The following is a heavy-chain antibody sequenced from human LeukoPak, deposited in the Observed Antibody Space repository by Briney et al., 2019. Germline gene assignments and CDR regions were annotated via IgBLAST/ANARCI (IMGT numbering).Heavy chain of an antibody. CDR3: ARTPTVWGSYRYTSDY. D-gene: IGHD3-16*02. V-gene: IGHV4-39*01. CDR2: ISYSGST. CDR1: GGSISSSSYY. J-gene: IGHJ4*02. Sequence: SETLSLTXTVSGGSISSSSYYWGWIRQPPGKGLEWLGSISYSGSTYYNPSLKSRVTMSVDTSKNQFSLKMSSVTAADTAIYYCARTPTVWGSYRYTSDYWGQGTLVTVSS.